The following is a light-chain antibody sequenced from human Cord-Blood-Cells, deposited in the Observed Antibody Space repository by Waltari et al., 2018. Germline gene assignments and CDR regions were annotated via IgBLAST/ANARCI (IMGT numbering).Light chain of an antibody. V-gene: IGKV3-20*01. Sequence: IVLPQSPGPLSLSPAERATLSGRASQIVSSNSFTWYQQKPGQAPRLLIDGASSRATGIPDRFRGSGSGTDFTLTISRLEPEDFAVYYCQQYGSSPTFGQGTKVEIK. J-gene: IGKJ1*01. CDR2: GAS. CDR3: QQYGSSPT. CDR1: QIVSSNS.